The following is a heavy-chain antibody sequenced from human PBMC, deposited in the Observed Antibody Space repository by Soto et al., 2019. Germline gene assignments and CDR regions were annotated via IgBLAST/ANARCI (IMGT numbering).Heavy chain of an antibody. D-gene: IGHD6-13*01. V-gene: IGHV1-69*01. J-gene: IGHJ5*02. Sequence: QVHLVQSGSEVKKPGSSVKVSCKASGGNYTSYAISWVRQAPGQGLEFMRGIVPLRGTTNYAHKYRGRVTVTADEAKSTVYMEKSSLISEDTAAYYCAKAAGRSWDKWFDPGSREPWSRSPQ. CDR2: IVPLRGTT. CDR3: AKAAGRSWDKWFDP. CDR1: GGNYTSYA.